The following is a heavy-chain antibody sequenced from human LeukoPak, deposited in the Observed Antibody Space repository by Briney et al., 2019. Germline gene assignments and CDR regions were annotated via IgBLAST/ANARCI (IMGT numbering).Heavy chain of an antibody. V-gene: IGHV1-8*01. CDR2: MNPNSGNT. CDR3: VRVQSRFLFDWLLYI. CDR1: GYTFTSYD. J-gene: IGHJ4*02. D-gene: IGHD3-9*01. Sequence: GASVKVSCKASGYTFTSYDINWVRQATGQGLEWMGWMNPNSGNTGYAQKFQGRVTMTRNTPISTAYMELSSLRSEDTAVYYCVRVQSRFLFDWLLYIWGQGTLVTVSS.